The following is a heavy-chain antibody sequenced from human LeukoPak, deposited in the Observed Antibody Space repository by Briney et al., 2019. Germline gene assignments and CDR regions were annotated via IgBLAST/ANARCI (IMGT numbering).Heavy chain of an antibody. J-gene: IGHJ4*02. V-gene: IGHV3-23*01. D-gene: IGHD2-2*01. Sequence: GGSLGLSCAASGFPFSNYAMSWVRQAPGKGLEWASAISNSGDYTYYADSVKGRFTISRDNSKNTLYLQMNTLRAEDTAVYYCAKQDIAVVPASFFFKTEFDFWGQGALVIVSS. CDR2: ISNSGDYT. CDR1: GFPFSNYA. CDR3: AKQDIAVVPASFFFKTEFDF.